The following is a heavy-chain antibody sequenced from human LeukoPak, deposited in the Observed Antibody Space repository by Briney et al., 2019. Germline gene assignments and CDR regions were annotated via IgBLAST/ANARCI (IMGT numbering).Heavy chain of an antibody. CDR1: GFTFDDYA. CDR3: ARGFDYGGNSGHY. D-gene: IGHD4-23*01. CDR2: ISWNSGSI. Sequence: PGRSLRLSCAASGFTFDDYAMHWVRQAPGKGLEWVSGISWNSGSIGYADSVKGRFTISRDNAKNSLYLQMNSLRAEDTAVYYCARGFDYGGNSGHYWGQGTLVTVSS. J-gene: IGHJ4*02. V-gene: IGHV3-9*01.